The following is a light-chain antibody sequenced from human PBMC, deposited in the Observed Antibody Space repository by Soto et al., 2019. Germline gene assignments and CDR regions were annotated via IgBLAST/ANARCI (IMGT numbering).Light chain of an antibody. CDR3: TSYTTSSTRV. CDR1: SSDVGIYNY. J-gene: IGLJ1*01. V-gene: IGLV2-14*01. Sequence: QPASVSGSPGQSIAISCTGTSSDVGIYNYVSWYQQHPGKVPKLIIYEVTNRPSGVSNRFSGSKSGNTASLIISGLQAEDEADYYCTSYTTSSTRVFGTGTKLTVL. CDR2: EVT.